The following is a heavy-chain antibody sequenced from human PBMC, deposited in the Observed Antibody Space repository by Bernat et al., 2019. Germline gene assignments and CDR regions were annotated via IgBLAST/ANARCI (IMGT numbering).Heavy chain of an antibody. Sequence: QVQLVESGGGVVQPGRSLRLSCAASGFTFSSYGMHWVRQAQGKGLEWVAVIWYDGSNKYYADSVKGRFTISRDNSKNTLYLQMNSLRAEDTAVYYCARSPRFGELLPRTYYYYGMDVWGQGTTVTVSS. V-gene: IGHV3-33*01. J-gene: IGHJ6*02. CDR3: ARSPRFGELLPRTYYYYGMDV. CDR1: GFTFSSYG. D-gene: IGHD3-10*01. CDR2: IWYDGSNK.